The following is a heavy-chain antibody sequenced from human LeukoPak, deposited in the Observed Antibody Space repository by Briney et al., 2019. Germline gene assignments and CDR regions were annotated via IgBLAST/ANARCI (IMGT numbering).Heavy chain of an antibody. CDR1: GGSISSYY. V-gene: IGHV4-59*08. Sequence: SETLSLTCTVSGGSISSYYWSWIRQPPGKGLEWIGYIYYSGSTNYNPSLKSRVTISVDTSKNQFSLKLSSVTAADTAVYYCASSGYYYGLDYWGHGTLVTVSS. D-gene: IGHD3-22*01. CDR3: ASSGYYYGLDY. J-gene: IGHJ4*01. CDR2: IYYSGST.